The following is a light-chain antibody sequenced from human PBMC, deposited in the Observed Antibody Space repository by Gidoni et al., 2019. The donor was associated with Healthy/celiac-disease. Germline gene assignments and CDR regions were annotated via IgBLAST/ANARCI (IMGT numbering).Light chain of an antibody. V-gene: IGKV3-11*01. CDR1: QSVSSY. CDR3: QQRSNWPPYT. J-gene: IGKJ2*01. CDR2: DAS. Sequence: EIVLTQSPATLSLSPGESATLSCRASQSVSSYLAWYQQKPGQAPRLLIYDASNRATGIPARFSSSGSGTDFTLTISSLEPEDFAVYYCQQRSNWPPYTFGQGTKLEIK.